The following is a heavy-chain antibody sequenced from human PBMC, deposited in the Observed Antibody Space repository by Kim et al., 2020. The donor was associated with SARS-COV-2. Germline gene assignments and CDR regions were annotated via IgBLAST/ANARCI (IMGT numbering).Heavy chain of an antibody. CDR2: N. D-gene: IGHD6-19*01. Sequence: NDYAKSVRGRMTINPDTAKNQFSLQLNSVTPEDTAMYFCARVGLASYFDSWGQGTLVTVSS. J-gene: IGHJ4*02. V-gene: IGHV6-1*01. CDR3: ARVGLASYFDS.